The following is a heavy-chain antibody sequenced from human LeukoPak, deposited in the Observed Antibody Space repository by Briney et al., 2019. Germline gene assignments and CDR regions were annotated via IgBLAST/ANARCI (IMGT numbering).Heavy chain of an antibody. CDR2: IYYSGST. V-gene: IGHV4-39*01. D-gene: IGHD6-19*01. CDR3: ASLKIAVAGTKGYFQH. Sequence: PSETLSLTCTVSGGSISSSYYYWGWIRQPPGKGLEWIGSIYYSGSTYYSPSLKSRVSLSVDTSKNQFSLRLSSVTAADTAVYYCASLKIAVAGTKGYFQHWGQGTLVTVSS. J-gene: IGHJ1*01. CDR1: GGSISSSYYY.